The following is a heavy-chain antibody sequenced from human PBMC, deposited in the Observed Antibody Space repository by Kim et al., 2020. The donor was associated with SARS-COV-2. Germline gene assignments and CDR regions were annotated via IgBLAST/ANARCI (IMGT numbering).Heavy chain of an antibody. J-gene: IGHJ4*02. CDR2: ISYDGSNK. CDR1: GFTFSSYG. V-gene: IGHV3-30*18. Sequence: GGSLRLSCAASGFTFSSYGMHWVRQAPGKGLEWVAVISYDGSNKYYADSVKGRFTISRDNSKNTLYLQMNSLRAEDTAVYYCAKTEATSPFDYWGQGTLVTVSS. CDR3: AKTEATSPFDY. D-gene: IGHD6-25*01.